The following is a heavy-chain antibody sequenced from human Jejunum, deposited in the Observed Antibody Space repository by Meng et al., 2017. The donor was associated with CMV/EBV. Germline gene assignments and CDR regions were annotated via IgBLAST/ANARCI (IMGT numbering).Heavy chain of an antibody. CDR3: ARDYEYVWGTLGY. CDR1: GYSISSGYY. D-gene: IGHD3-16*01. Sequence: VSGYSISSGYYWGWIRQPPGKGLEWIGSIYHSGTTYYSTSLKSRVTISVDTSKNQFSLKLSSVTAVDTAVYYCARDYEYVWGTLGYWGQGTLVTVSS. CDR2: IYHSGTT. J-gene: IGHJ4*02. V-gene: IGHV4-38-2*02.